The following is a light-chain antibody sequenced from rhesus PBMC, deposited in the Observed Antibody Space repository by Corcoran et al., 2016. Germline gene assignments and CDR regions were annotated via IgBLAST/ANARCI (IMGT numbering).Light chain of an antibody. Sequence: EIVMTQSPATLSLSPGERATLSCRASQSVSSYVAWYQQKPEQAPTILIFGASSRATGIPARFSGSGSGKYFTLTISSLEPEDFAVYYCQQYSNWPYSFGQGTKVEIK. V-gene: IGKV3S9*01. CDR3: QQYSNWPYS. J-gene: IGKJ2*01. CDR1: QSVSSY. CDR2: GAS.